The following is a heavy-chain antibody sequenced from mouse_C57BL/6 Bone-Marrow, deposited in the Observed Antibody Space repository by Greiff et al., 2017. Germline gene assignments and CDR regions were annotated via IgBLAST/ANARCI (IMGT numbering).Heavy chain of an antibody. D-gene: IGHD2-4*01. J-gene: IGHJ2*01. Sequence: QVQLQQPGAELVKPGASVKLSCKASGYTFTSYWMNWVKQRPGQGLEWIGKIYPGSGSTNYNEKFKSKATLTVDKSSSTAYMQLSSLTSEDSAVXYCSRSGYDCAFDYWGQGTTLTVSS. CDR2: IYPGSGST. CDR1: GYTFTSYW. V-gene: IGHV1-64*01. CDR3: SRSGYDCAFDY.